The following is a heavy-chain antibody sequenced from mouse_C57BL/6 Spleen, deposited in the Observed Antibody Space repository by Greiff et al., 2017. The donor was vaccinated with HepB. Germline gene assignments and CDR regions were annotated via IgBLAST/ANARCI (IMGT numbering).Heavy chain of an antibody. V-gene: IGHV1-54*01. CDR1: GYAFTNYL. CDR3: ARSTYYGSSY. Sequence: QVQLQQSGAELVRPGTSVKVSCKASGYAFTNYLIEWVKQRPGQGLEWIGVINPGSGGTNYNEKFKGKATLTADKSSSTAYMQLSSLTSEDSAVYFCARSTYYGSSYWGQGTTLTVSS. J-gene: IGHJ2*01. D-gene: IGHD1-1*01. CDR2: INPGSGGT.